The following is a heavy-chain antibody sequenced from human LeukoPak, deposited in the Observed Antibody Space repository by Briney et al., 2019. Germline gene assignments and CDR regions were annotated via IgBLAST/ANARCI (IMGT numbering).Heavy chain of an antibody. CDR1: GGSISGSSYY. J-gene: IGHJ5*02. V-gene: IGHV4-39*01. CDR3: AMVGSGSKWDQLNWFDP. CDR2: IYHSGST. D-gene: IGHD3-10*01. Sequence: SETLSLTCTVSGGSISGSSYYWGWIRQPPGKGLEWIGSIYHSGSTYYNPSLKSRVTISVDTSKNQFSLKLSSVTAADTAVYYCAMVGSGSKWDQLNWFDPWGQGTLVTVSS.